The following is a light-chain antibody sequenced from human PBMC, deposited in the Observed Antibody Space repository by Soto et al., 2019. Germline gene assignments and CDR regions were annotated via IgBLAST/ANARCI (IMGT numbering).Light chain of an antibody. CDR3: QQYVSSPRT. J-gene: IGKJ1*01. Sequence: EIVMTQSPATLSVSPGERATLSCRASQSVSSNLAWYQQKPGQAPRLLMYGASNRATGIPDRFSGSGSGTDFTLTISGLEPEDFAVYYCQQYVSSPRTFGQGTKVDIK. V-gene: IGKV3D-15*01. CDR1: QSVSSN. CDR2: GAS.